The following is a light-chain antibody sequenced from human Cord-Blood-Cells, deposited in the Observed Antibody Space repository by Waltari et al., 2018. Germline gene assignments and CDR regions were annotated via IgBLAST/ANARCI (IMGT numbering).Light chain of an antibody. CDR3: QQYYSTPRT. CDR1: QSVLYSSNNKNY. V-gene: IGKV4-1*01. CDR2: WAS. Sequence: DIVMTQSPDALAVSLGERATINCKSSQSVLYSSNNKNYLAWYQQKQGQPPKLLIYWASTRGSGVPDRFSGSGSGTDFTLTISSLQAEDVAVYYCQQYYSTPRTFGQGTKVEIK. J-gene: IGKJ1*01.